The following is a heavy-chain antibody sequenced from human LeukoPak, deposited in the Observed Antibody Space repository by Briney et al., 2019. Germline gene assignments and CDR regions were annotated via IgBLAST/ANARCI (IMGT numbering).Heavy chain of an antibody. J-gene: IGHJ6*02. CDR1: GFTFSSYG. V-gene: IGHV3-30*03. D-gene: IGHD2-2*03. CDR2: ISYDGSNK. Sequence: GGSLRLSCAASGFTFSSYGMHWVRQAPGKGLEWVAVISYDGSNKYYADSVKGRFTISRDNSKNTLYLQMNSLRAEDTAVYYCAREGGLDIYCGMDVWGQGTTVTVSS. CDR3: AREGGLDIYCGMDV.